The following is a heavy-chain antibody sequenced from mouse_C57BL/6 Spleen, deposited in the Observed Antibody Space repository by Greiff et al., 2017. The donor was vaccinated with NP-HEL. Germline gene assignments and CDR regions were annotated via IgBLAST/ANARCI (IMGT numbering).Heavy chain of an antibody. CDR2: IDPANGNT. D-gene: IGHD2-5*01. J-gene: IGHJ3*01. CDR3: AEVNYSNYVAWFAY. Sequence: EVKLQESVAELVRPGASVKLSCTASGFNIKNTYMHWVKQRPEQGLEWIGRIDPANGNTKYAPKFQGKATIHADTSSNTAYLQLSSLTSEVTAIYYCAEVNYSNYVAWFAYGGQGTLVTVSA. CDR1: GFNIKNTY. V-gene: IGHV14-3*01.